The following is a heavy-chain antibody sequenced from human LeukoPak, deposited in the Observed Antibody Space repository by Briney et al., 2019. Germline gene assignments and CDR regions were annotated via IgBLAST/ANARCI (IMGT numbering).Heavy chain of an antibody. J-gene: IGHJ5*02. CDR3: AKDGAQYSSGPECDP. Sequence: GGSLRLSCAASGLHFSGTAMSWVRQAPGKGPEWVSAISHDGMNAYYADSVKGRFTISRDNSKKTVSLEMSSLTAADTGVYYCAKDGAQYSSGPECDPRGQGALVTVSP. CDR1: GLHFSGTA. V-gene: IGHV3-23*01. D-gene: IGHD6-19*01. CDR2: ISHDGMNA.